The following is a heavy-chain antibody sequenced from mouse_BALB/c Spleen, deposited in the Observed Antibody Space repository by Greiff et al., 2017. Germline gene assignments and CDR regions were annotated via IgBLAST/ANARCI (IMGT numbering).Heavy chain of an antibody. V-gene: IGHV1S132*01. CDR2: IFPGTGTT. CDR1: GYTFTSYW. CDR3: ARRGFYYAMDY. Sequence: VQLQQSGAELVKPGASVKLSCKTSGYTFTSYWIQWVKQRPGQGLGWIGEIFPGTGTTYYNEKFKGKATLTIDTSSSTAYMQLSSLTSEDSAVYFCARRGFYYAMDYWGQGTSVTVSS. J-gene: IGHJ4*01.